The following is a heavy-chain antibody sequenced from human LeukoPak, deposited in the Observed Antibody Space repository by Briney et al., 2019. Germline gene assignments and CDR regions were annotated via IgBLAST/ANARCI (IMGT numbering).Heavy chain of an antibody. Sequence: PSETLSLTCAVYGGSFSGYYWSWIRQPPGKGLEWIGEINHSGSTNYNPSLKSRVTISVDTSKNQFSLKLSSVTAADTAVYYCARGRGIAVAGTLYGMDVWGKGTTVTVSS. CDR3: ARGRGIAVAGTLYGMDV. D-gene: IGHD6-19*01. CDR1: GGSFSGYY. J-gene: IGHJ6*04. CDR2: INHSGST. V-gene: IGHV4-34*01.